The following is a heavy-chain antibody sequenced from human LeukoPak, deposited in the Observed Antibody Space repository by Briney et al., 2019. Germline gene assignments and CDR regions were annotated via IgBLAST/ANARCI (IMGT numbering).Heavy chain of an antibody. J-gene: IGHJ3*02. CDR2: IGQDGRDK. D-gene: IGHD3-22*01. Sequence: GGSLRLSCEATGFKSSSYRMTWVRQAPVRGLEWVASIGQDGRDKQYVNSVKGRFTISRDNARNIMYLQMSNLRAEDTAVYYCMRDHYDGSSWYYAQRTAFDIWGQGTRVTVSS. CDR1: GFKSSSYR. V-gene: IGHV3-7*04. CDR3: MRDHYDGSSWYYAQRTAFDI.